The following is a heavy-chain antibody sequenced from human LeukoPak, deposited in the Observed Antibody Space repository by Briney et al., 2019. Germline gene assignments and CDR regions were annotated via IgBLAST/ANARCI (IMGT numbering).Heavy chain of an antibody. CDR2: IHYSGTT. CDR3: ARNEGMDYGDNWFDP. Sequence: SETLSLTCAVSGYSISSSNWWGWIRQPPGKGLEWIGYIHYSGTTYYNPSLKSRVTMSVDMSKNQFSLKLTSVTAVDTAVYYCARNEGMDYGDNWFDPWGQGTLVTVSS. V-gene: IGHV4-28*01. CDR1: GYSISSSNW. J-gene: IGHJ5*02. D-gene: IGHD4-17*01.